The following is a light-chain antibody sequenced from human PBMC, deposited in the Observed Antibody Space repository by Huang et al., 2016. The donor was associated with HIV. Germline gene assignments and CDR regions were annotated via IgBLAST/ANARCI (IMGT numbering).Light chain of an antibody. V-gene: IGKV3-11*01. J-gene: IGKJ4*01. CDR3: QQRSNWAPIT. Sequence: EIVLTQSPATLSLSPGERATLPCRASQSVSSYLAWYQQKPGQAPRLLIYDASNRATGIPARFSGSGSGTDFTLTISSLEPEDVAVYYCQQRSNWAPITFGGGTKVEIK. CDR1: QSVSSY. CDR2: DAS.